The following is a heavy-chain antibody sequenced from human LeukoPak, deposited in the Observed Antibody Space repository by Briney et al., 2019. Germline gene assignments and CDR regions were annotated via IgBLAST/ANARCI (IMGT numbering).Heavy chain of an antibody. J-gene: IGHJ6*03. CDR3: ARDRRIFGVVAPFGYYYMDV. V-gene: IGHV1-46*01. CDR1: GYTFTSYC. CDR2: INPSGGST. D-gene: IGHD3-3*01. Sequence: ASVKVSCKASGYTFTSYCIHWVRQAPGQGLEWMGIINPSGGSTSYAQKFQGRVTMTRDMSTSTVYMELSSLRSEDTAVYYCARDRRIFGVVAPFGYYYMDVWGKGTTVTVSS.